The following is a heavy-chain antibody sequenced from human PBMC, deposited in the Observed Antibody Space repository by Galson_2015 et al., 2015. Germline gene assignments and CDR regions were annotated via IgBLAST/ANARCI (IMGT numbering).Heavy chain of an antibody. CDR1: GFTFSSYG. D-gene: IGHD4-17*01. V-gene: IGHV3-33*01. Sequence: SLRLSCAASGFTFSSYGMHWVRQAPGKGLEWVAVIWYDGSNKYYADSVKGRFTISRDNSKNTLYLQMNSLRAEDTAVYYCASDQGHDYGDSGGAFEIWGQGTMVTVSS. CDR2: IWYDGSNK. J-gene: IGHJ3*02. CDR3: ASDQGHDYGDSGGAFEI.